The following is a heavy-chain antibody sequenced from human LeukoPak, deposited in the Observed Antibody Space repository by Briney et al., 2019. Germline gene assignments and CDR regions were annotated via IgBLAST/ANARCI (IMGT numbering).Heavy chain of an antibody. D-gene: IGHD6-6*01. V-gene: IGHV1-8*01. CDR3: ARTAARRFDY. CDR1: GFTLTNYD. Sequence: ASVKVSCKASGFTLTNYDINWVRQAPGQGLEWMGWMDPINGNTGYARKFQGRVTMTRGTSTSTVYMELSGLRSDDTAVYYCARTAARRFDYWGQGTLVTVSS. CDR2: MDPINGNT. J-gene: IGHJ4*02.